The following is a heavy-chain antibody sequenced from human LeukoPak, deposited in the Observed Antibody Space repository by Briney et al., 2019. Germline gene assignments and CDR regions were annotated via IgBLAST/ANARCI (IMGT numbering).Heavy chain of an antibody. CDR2: ISYDGSNK. Sequence: GGSLRLSCAASGFTFSSYGMHWVRQAPGKGLEWVAVISYDGSNKYYADSVKGRFTISRDNSKNTLYLQMNSLRVEDTALYYCVREDYFDTRDSRTDSFDVWGQGTMVTVSS. CDR3: VREDYFDTRDSRTDSFDV. CDR1: GFTFSSYG. V-gene: IGHV3-30*03. D-gene: IGHD3-22*01. J-gene: IGHJ3*01.